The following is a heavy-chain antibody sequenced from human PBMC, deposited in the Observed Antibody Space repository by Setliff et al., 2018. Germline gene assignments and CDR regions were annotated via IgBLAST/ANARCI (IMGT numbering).Heavy chain of an antibody. Sequence: PGGSLRLSCAASGFTFSSYAMHWVRQAPGKGLEWVSSLSSANNYILYADSVKGRFTISRDNAKSSLYLQMNSLSAEDTAIYYCASSRTWIPVLDYCGQGTLVTVSS. D-gene: IGHD5-18*01. CDR1: GFTFSSYA. V-gene: IGHV3-21*01. CDR3: ASSRTWIPVLDY. J-gene: IGHJ4*02. CDR2: LSSANNYI.